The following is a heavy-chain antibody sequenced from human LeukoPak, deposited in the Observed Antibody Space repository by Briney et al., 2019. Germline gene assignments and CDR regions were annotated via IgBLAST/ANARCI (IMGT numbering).Heavy chain of an antibody. J-gene: IGHJ4*02. CDR3: TTQRYCSGGSCSDY. V-gene: IGHV3-23*01. D-gene: IGHD2-15*01. Sequence: PGGSLRLSCAASGFTFSSYAMSWVRQAPGKGLEWVSAISGSGGSTYYADSVKGRFTISRDNSKNTLYLQMNSLKTEDTAVYYCTTQRYCSGGSCSDYWGQGTLVTVSS. CDR2: ISGSGGST. CDR1: GFTFSSYA.